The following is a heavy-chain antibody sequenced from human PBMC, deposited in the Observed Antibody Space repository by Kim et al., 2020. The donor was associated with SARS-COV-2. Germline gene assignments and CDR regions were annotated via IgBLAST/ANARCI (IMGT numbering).Heavy chain of an antibody. D-gene: IGHD3-9*01. CDR1: GDIFSRQW. Sequence: GESLKISCKFSGDIFSRQWIGWVRQMPGKGLEWLGIIYIGDSDARYSPSFQGQVTMSADKSINTAYLHLSNLRPSDSAMYFCARLGYDKREGGEYNWFDPWGQGTRVIVSS. CDR3: ARLGYDKREGGEYNWFDP. J-gene: IGHJ5*02. V-gene: IGHV5-51*01. CDR2: IYIGDSDA.